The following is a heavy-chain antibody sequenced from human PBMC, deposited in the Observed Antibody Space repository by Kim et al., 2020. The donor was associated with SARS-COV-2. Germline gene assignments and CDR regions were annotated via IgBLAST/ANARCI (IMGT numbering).Heavy chain of an antibody. J-gene: IGHJ4*02. V-gene: IGHV3-23*01. Sequence: YADSVKGRFTISRDNSKNTLYLQMNSLRAEDTAVYYCAKGIVGATISVDYWGQGTLVTVSS. CDR3: AKGIVGATISVDY. D-gene: IGHD1-26*01.